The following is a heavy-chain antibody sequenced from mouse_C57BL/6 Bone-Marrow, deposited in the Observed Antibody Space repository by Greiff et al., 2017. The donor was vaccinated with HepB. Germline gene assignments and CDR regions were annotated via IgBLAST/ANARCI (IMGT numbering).Heavy chain of an antibody. CDR2: ILGVGST. Sequence: VKLVESGPGLVAPSQSLSITCTVSGFSLTSYGVDWVRQSPGKGLEWLGVILGVGSTNYNSALKSRLSISKDNSKSQVFLKMNSLQTDDTAMYYCAREGYDSAMDYWGQGTSVTVSS. V-gene: IGHV2-6*01. CDR3: AREGYDSAMDY. CDR1: GFSLTSYG. J-gene: IGHJ4*01. D-gene: IGHD2-2*01.